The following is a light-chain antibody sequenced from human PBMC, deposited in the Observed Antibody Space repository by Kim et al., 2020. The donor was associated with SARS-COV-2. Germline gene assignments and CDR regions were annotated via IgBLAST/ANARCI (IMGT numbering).Light chain of an antibody. CDR3: QQYNSWRFT. Sequence: DIQMTQSPSTLSASVGDRVTITCRASQSISSWLAWYQQKPGKAPKLLIYKASSLESGVPSRFSGSGSGTEFTLTISSLQPDDFATYYCQQYNSWRFTFGPGTKVDIK. J-gene: IGKJ3*01. V-gene: IGKV1-5*03. CDR2: KAS. CDR1: QSISSW.